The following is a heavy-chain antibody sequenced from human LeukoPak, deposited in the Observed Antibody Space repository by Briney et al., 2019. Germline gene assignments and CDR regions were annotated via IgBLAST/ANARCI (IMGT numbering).Heavy chain of an antibody. CDR1: GFTFSSYG. CDR2: IRYDGSNK. D-gene: IGHD6-13*01. CDR3: AKPAGYSSSWYPNFDY. Sequence: PGGSLRLSCAASGFTFSSYGMQWVRQAPGKGLEWVAFIRYDGSNKYYADSVKGRFTISRDNSKNTLYLQMNSLRAEDTAVYYCAKPAGYSSSWYPNFDYWGQGTLVTVSS. J-gene: IGHJ4*02. V-gene: IGHV3-30*02.